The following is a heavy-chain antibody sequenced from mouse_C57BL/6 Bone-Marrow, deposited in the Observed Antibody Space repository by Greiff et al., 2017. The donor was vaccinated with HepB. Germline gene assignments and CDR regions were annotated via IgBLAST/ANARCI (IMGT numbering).Heavy chain of an antibody. Sequence: VQLQQPGAEFVKPGASVKLSCKASGYTFTSYWMQWVKQRPGQGLEWIGEIDPADSYINYNQKFKGKATLTVDTSSSTAYMQLSSLTSEDSAVYYDARGYYLLSWVAYWGRGKRVTVSA. CDR3: ARGYYLLSWVAY. D-gene: IGHD5-1*01. J-gene: IGHJ3*01. CDR1: GYTFTSYW. V-gene: IGHV1-50*01. CDR2: IDPADSYI.